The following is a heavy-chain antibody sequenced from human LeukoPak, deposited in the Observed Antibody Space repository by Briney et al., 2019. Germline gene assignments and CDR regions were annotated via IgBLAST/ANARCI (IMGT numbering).Heavy chain of an antibody. CDR2: IYYTGTT. CDR3: ARRWVYDKRAFDA. V-gene: IGHV4-59*08. J-gene: IGHJ3*01. D-gene: IGHD3-16*01. CDR1: GGSISGTYY. Sequence: SETLSLTCTVSGGSISGTYYWSWIRQPPGTGLEWIGYIYYTGTTDSNPSLKSRVTISLDTSKNQFSLNLSSVTAADTAVYYCARRWVYDKRAFDAWGQGTMVTVSS.